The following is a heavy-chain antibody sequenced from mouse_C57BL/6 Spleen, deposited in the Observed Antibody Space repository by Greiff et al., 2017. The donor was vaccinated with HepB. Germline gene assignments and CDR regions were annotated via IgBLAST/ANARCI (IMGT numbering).Heavy chain of an antibody. D-gene: IGHD2-4*01. Sequence: QVQLQQSGPELVKPGASVKISCKASGYAFSSFWKNWVKQRPGKGLEWIGRIYPGDGDTNYNGKFKGKATLTADKSSSTPYMQLSSLTSEDSAVYFCARDDYDWYIDVWGTGTTVTVSS. CDR3: ARDDYDWYIDV. CDR1: GYAFSSFW. CDR2: IYPGDGDT. J-gene: IGHJ1*03. V-gene: IGHV1-82*01.